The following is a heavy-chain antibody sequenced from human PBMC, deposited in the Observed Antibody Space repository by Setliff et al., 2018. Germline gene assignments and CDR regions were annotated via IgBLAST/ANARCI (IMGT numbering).Heavy chain of an antibody. CDR2: IYHSGNT. V-gene: IGHV4-59*12. J-gene: IGHJ1*01. Sequence: SETLSLTCTVSGDSISPYFWSWIRQPPGKGLEWIGYIYHSGNTNFNPSLKTRLTMSVDTSKNQFALNLKSVTAADTAVYFCAGATGVTYTWYFEHWGQGSLVTVS. D-gene: IGHD2-21*02. CDR1: GDSISPYF. CDR3: AGATGVTYTWYFEH.